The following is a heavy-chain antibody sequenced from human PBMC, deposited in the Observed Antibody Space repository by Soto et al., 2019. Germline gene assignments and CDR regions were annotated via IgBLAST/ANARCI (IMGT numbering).Heavy chain of an antibody. CDR1: GYTFINFF. V-gene: IGHV1-46*01. CDR2: INPSSGST. D-gene: IGHD2-15*01. Sequence: QVQLVQSGAEVQKPGASVKISCETSGYTFINFFIHWVRQAPGQGLEWVGIINPSSGSTTYSQKFQGRVTMTRDTSTNTVYMEVSSLRSDDMAVYYCARSHCSGGSCYLGAFDIWGQGTMVTVSS. CDR3: ARSHCSGGSCYLGAFDI. J-gene: IGHJ3*02.